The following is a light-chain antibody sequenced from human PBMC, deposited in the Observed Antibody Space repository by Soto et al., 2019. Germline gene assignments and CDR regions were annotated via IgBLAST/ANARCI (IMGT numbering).Light chain of an antibody. V-gene: IGKV3-20*01. CDR3: RQYGSSPPILT. Sequence: EIVMTQSPATLSVSPGERATLSCRASQSLSSYLAWYQQKPGQAPRLLLYDASNRATGIPARFSGSGSGTDFTLPISRLEPEDFAVYYCRQYGSSPPILTFGGGTKVDIK. J-gene: IGKJ4*01. CDR1: QSLSSY. CDR2: DAS.